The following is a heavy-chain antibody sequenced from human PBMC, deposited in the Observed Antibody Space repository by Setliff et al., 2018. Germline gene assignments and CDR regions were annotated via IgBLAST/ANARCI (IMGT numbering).Heavy chain of an antibody. V-gene: IGHV4-34*01. D-gene: IGHD1-26*01. CDR2: INHTGST. J-gene: IGHJ4*02. CDR3: AAPGGGSYRF. Sequence: SETLSLTCAVSGASFSGYYWSWIRQPPGKGLEWIGEINHTGSTYYNPSLKSRVTISVDTSKNQFSLNLSSVTAADTAVYYCAAPGGGSYRFWGQGTLVTVSS. CDR1: GASFSGYY.